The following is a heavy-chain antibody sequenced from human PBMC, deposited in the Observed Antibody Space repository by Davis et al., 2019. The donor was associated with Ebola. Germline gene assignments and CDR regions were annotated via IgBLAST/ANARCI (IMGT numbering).Heavy chain of an antibody. CDR3: VVRGVPYGMDV. D-gene: IGHD3-10*02. CDR2: IYSGGST. Sequence: GGSLRLSCAASGFTFSSYAMSWVRQAPGKGLEWVSVIYSGGSTYYADSVKGRLTISRHNSKNTLYLQMNSLRAEDTAVYYCVVRGVPYGMDVWGKGTTVTVSS. V-gene: IGHV3-23*03. J-gene: IGHJ6*04. CDR1: GFTFSSYA.